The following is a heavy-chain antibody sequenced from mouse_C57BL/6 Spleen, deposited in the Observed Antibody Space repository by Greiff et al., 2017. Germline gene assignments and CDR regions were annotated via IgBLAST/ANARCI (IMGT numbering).Heavy chain of an antibody. CDR2: IYPGSGST. Sequence: QVQLQQPGAELVKPGASVKMSCKASGYTFTSYWITWVKQRPGQGLEWIGDIYPGSGSTNYNEKFKSKAQLTVDTSSSTAYMQLSSLTSEDSAVYYCARWLLRQAWFAYWGQGTLVTVSA. D-gene: IGHD2-3*01. CDR3: ARWLLRQAWFAY. J-gene: IGHJ3*01. CDR1: GYTFTSYW. V-gene: IGHV1-55*01.